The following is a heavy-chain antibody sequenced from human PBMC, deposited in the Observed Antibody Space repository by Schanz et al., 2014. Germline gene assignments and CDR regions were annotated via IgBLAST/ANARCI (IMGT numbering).Heavy chain of an antibody. J-gene: IGHJ4*02. CDR1: GFTFSRFG. V-gene: IGHV3-30*02. CDR3: AKYGGGYSYGFVEY. D-gene: IGHD5-18*01. Sequence: QVQLVESGGGVVRPGRSLRLSCATSGFTFSRFGMHWVRQAPGKGLEWVAFIRNDGNNKYYADSVKGRFTISRDNSKNTLYLQMSSLRAEDTAVYYCAKYGGGYSYGFVEYWGQGILVTVSS. CDR2: IRNDGNNK.